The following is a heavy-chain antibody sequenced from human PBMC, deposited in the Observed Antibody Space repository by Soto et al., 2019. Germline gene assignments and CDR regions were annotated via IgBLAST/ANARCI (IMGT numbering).Heavy chain of an antibody. J-gene: IGHJ4*02. CDR3: AKGQGSMQGLVLAVTLCDH. CDR1: GFSFSTYA. V-gene: IGHV3-23*01. Sequence: VHLLESGGALVQPGGSLRLSCAASGFSFSTYAMNWVRQAPGKGLELLSGISGRGGTTYYAASEKGRFIISRDTSKNTLDLPMNSLRAEDTAVYYCAKGQGSMQGLVLAVTLCDHWGKGTLVTVSS. D-gene: IGHD6-13*01. CDR2: ISGRGGTT.